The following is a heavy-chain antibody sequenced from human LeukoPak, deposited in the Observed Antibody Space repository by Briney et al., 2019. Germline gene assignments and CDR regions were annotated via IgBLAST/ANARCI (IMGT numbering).Heavy chain of an antibody. J-gene: IGHJ6*03. Sequence: PGGSLRLSCAASGFTFSSYWMHWVRQAPGKGLVWVSRINSDGSSTSYADSVKGRFTISRDNAKNTLYLQMNSLRAEDTAVYYCARDQSSSWYRGYYMDVWGKGTTVTVSS. D-gene: IGHD6-13*01. CDR2: INSDGSST. V-gene: IGHV3-74*01. CDR3: ARDQSSSWYRGYYMDV. CDR1: GFTFSSYW.